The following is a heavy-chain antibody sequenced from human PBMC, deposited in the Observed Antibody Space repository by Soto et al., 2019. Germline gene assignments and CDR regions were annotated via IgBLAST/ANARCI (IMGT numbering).Heavy chain of an antibody. Sequence: KVSCQASGYTFTSSDINWVRQATGQGLEWMGWMNPNSGNTGYAQKFQGRVTMTRNTSISTAYMELSSLRSDDTAVYYCARVFGGGTGYWGQGTLVTVSS. CDR1: GYTFTSSD. V-gene: IGHV1-8*01. CDR3: ARVFGGGTGY. D-gene: IGHD3-10*01. CDR2: MNPNSGNT. J-gene: IGHJ4*02.